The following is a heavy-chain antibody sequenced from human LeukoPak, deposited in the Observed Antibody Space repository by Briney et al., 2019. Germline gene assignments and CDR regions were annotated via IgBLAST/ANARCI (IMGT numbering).Heavy chain of an antibody. V-gene: IGHV4-59*08. Sequence: SETLSLTCTVSGGSITTYYWSWIRQPPGKGLEWIAFIYYSGSTNYNPSLKSRVSISLDTSKNLFSLRLSSVTAADPPVYYCARHVIYSGVYSYWFDPWGLGTLVTVSS. D-gene: IGHD1-26*01. J-gene: IGHJ5*02. CDR3: ARHVIYSGVYSYWFDP. CDR2: IYYSGST. CDR1: GGSITTYY.